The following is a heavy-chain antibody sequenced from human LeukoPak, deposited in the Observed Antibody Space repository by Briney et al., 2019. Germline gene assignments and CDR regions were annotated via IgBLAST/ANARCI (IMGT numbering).Heavy chain of an antibody. Sequence: GGSLRLSCAASGVSGVTFSNYALNCVRRAPGKGLEWVSDISGSGHTTNYADSVKGRFSISRDNSKTTLYLQMSSLRVEDTAVYYCVEGIFDYWGQGTLVTVSS. CDR2: ISGSGHTT. CDR1: GVSGVTFSNYA. V-gene: IGHV3-23*01. CDR3: VEGIFDY. D-gene: IGHD3-10*01. J-gene: IGHJ4*02.